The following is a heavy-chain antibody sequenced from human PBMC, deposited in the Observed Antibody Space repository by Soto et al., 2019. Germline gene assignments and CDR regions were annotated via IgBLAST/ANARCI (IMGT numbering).Heavy chain of an antibody. CDR3: ARDPKVGSFDY. V-gene: IGHV4-61*01. CDR2: IYYSGST. CDR1: GGSVSSGSYY. Sequence: SETLSLTCTVSGGSVSSGSYYWSWIRQPPGKGLEWIGYIYYSGSTNYNPSLKSRVTILLDTSKNQFSLKLSSVTAADTAVYYCARDPKVGSFDYWGQGTLVTVSS. J-gene: IGHJ4*02. D-gene: IGHD1-26*01.